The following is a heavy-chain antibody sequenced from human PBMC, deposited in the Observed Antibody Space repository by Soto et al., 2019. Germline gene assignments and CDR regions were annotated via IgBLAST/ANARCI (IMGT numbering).Heavy chain of an antibody. CDR3: ARHGRITMVRGGSMVYGMDV. CDR2: IYPGDSDT. V-gene: IGHV5-51*01. J-gene: IGHJ6*02. D-gene: IGHD3-10*01. CDR1: GYSFTSYW. Sequence: PGESPKISCKGSGYSFTSYWIGWVRQMPGKGLEWMGIIYPGDSDTRYSPSFQGQVTISADKSISTAYLQWSSLKASDTAMYYCARHGRITMVRGGSMVYGMDVWGQGTTVTVSS.